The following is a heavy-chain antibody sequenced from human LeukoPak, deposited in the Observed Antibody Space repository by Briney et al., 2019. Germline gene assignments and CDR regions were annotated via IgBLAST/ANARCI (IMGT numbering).Heavy chain of an antibody. CDR1: GGSFSGYY. Sequence: PSETLSLTCAVYGGSFSGYYWSWIRQPPGKGLEWIGEINHSGSTNYNPSLKSRVTISVDTSKNQFSLQLNSVTPEDTAVYYCARGGKTIRFLAVHYMDVWGKGTTVIVS. J-gene: IGHJ6*03. CDR2: INHSGST. V-gene: IGHV4-34*01. CDR3: ARGGKTIRFLAVHYMDV. D-gene: IGHD3-3*01.